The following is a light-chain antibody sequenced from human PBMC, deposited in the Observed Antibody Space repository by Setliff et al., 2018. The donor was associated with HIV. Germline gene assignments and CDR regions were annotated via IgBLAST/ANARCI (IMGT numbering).Light chain of an antibody. CDR2: YDS. CDR1: NIGSKS. V-gene: IGLV3-21*04. J-gene: IGLJ1*01. Sequence: SYELTQPPSVSVAPGKTARITCGGNNIGSKSVHWHQQKPGQAPVFVIYYDSDRPSGIPERFSGSNSGNTATLTISRVEAGDEADYYCQVWDSSSDHYVFGTGTKV. CDR3: QVWDSSSDHYV.